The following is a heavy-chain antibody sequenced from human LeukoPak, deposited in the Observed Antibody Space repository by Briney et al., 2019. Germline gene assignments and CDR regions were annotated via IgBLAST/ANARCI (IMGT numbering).Heavy chain of an antibody. D-gene: IGHD5-12*01. CDR3: ARDTGSGYDYFSYYFDY. CDR2: ISSSSSTI. J-gene: IGHJ4*02. V-gene: IGHV3-48*01. CDR1: GFTFSSYS. Sequence: PGGSLRLSCAASGFTFSSYSMNWVRQAPGKGLEWVSYISSSSSTIYYADSVKGRFTISRDSSKNTLYLQINSLRAEDTAVYYCARDTGSGYDYFSYYFDYWGQGTLVTVSS.